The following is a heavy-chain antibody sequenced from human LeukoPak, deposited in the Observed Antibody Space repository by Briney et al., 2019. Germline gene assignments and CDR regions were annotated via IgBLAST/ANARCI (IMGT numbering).Heavy chain of an antibody. Sequence: GGSLRLSCAASGFTVNNNYMTWVRQAPGKGLEWVSIIYSGGSTYYADSVKGRFTISRDNSKNTLYLQMNSLRPEDTAMYYCARRASGTYYPIDYWGQGTLVTVSS. J-gene: IGHJ4*02. D-gene: IGHD1-26*01. CDR2: IYSGGST. V-gene: IGHV3-66*02. CDR1: GFTVNNNY. CDR3: ARRASGTYYPIDY.